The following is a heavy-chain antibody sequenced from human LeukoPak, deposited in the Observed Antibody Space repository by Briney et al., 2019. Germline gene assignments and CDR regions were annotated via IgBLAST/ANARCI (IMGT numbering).Heavy chain of an antibody. V-gene: IGHV3-7*01. CDR1: GFTFSSYW. J-gene: IGHJ3*02. CDR3: ARAVFSGRDAFDI. Sequence: GGSLRLSCAASGFTFSSYWMSWVRQAPGKGLEWVANIKQDGSEKYYVDSVKGRFTISRDNAKKSLYLQMNSLRAEDTAVYYCARAVFSGRDAFDIWGQGTMVTVSS. CDR2: IKQDGSEK. D-gene: IGHD2-15*01.